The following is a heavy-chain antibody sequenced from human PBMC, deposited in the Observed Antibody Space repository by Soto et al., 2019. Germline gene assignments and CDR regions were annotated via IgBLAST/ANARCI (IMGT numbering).Heavy chain of an antibody. CDR2: ISWNSGSI. CDR1: GFTFDDYA. J-gene: IGHJ4*02. D-gene: IGHD6-19*01. Sequence: SGGSLRLSCAASGFTFDDYAMHWVRQAPGKGLEWVSGISWNSGSIGYADSVKGRFTISRDNAKNSLYLQMNSLRAEDTALYYCAKEIGPEGYSSGWYDYWGQGTLVTVSS. V-gene: IGHV3-9*01. CDR3: AKEIGPEGYSSGWYDY.